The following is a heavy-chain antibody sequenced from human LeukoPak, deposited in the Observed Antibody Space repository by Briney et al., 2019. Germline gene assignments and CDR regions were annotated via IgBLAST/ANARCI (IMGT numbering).Heavy chain of an antibody. CDR1: GGSISSVSYY. V-gene: IGHV4-61*02. Sequence: SETLSLTCTVSGGSISSVSYYWSWIRQPAGKGLEWIGRIYTSGSTNYNPSLKSRVTISVDTSKNQFSLELSSVTAADTAVYYCARDSTVTTHFDYWGQGTLVTVSS. CDR2: IYTSGST. J-gene: IGHJ4*02. CDR3: ARDSTVTTHFDY. D-gene: IGHD4-11*01.